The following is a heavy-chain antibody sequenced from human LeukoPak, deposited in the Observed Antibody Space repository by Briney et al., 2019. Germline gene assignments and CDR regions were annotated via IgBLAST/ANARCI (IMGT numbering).Heavy chain of an antibody. CDR3: ARVQYSSSVDS. CDR2: IYYSGRN. Sequence: SETLSLTCTVSGGSISSSSCYWGWIRQPPGKGLECIGSIYYSGRNYYNPSLKSRVTISVDTSKNQFSLKLSAVTAADTAVYYCARVQYSSSVDSWGQGTLVTVSS. D-gene: IGHD6-6*01. J-gene: IGHJ4*02. CDR1: GGSISSSSCY. V-gene: IGHV4-39*07.